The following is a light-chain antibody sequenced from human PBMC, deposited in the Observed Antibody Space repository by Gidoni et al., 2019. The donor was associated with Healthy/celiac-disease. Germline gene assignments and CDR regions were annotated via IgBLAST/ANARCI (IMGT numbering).Light chain of an antibody. CDR1: QSVSSY. V-gene: IGKV3-11*01. CDR3: QQRSNWPL. J-gene: IGKJ5*01. Sequence: EIVLTQSPATLSLSPGESATLSCRASQSVSSYLAWYQQTPGQAPRLLIYDASNRATGIPARFSGSGSGTDFTLTISSLEPEDFAVYYCQQRSNWPLFGQGTRLEIK. CDR2: DAS.